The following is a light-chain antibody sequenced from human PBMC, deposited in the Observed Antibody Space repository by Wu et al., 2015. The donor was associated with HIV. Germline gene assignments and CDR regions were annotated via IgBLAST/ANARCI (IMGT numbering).Light chain of an antibody. V-gene: IGKV3D-11*01. J-gene: IGKJ4*01. CDR1: QDIGNS. Sequence: EVVLTQSPATLSLSTGERATLSCRASQDIGNSLGWYQQTPGRAPRLLIYDVSKRATGIPARFSGSGSETDFTLMISSLEPEDFAVYYCQQYNNWLTFGGGTKVEIK. CDR3: QQYNNWLT. CDR2: DVS.